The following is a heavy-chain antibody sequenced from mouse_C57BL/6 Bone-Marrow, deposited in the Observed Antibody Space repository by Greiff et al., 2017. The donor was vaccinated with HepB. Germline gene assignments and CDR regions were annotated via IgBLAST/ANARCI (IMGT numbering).Heavy chain of an antibody. V-gene: IGHV1-78*01. CDR1: GYTFTDHT. CDR2: IYPRDGST. CDR3: ARSVYYYGSRWDFDY. J-gene: IGHJ2*01. D-gene: IGHD1-1*01. Sequence: VQLQQSDAELVKPGASVKISCKVSGYTFTDHTIHWMKQRPEQGLEWIGYIYPRDGSTKYNEKFKSKATLTVDKPSSTAYMQLSSLTSEDSAVYYCARSVYYYGSRWDFDYWGQGTTLTVSS.